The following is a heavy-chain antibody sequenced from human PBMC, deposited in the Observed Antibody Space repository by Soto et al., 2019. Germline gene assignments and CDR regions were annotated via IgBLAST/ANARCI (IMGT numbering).Heavy chain of an antibody. CDR2: IYPGDSET. V-gene: IGHV5-51*01. CDR3: FILYGAARRGFDY. CDR1: GYSFTSYW. Sequence: PGASLKISCKGSGYSFTSYWISWVRQMPGKGLEWMGIIYPGDSETRYSPSFQGQVTISVDKSKNTAYLHWSSLKAPDTAIYYCFILYGAARRGFDYWGPGTLVTVSS. J-gene: IGHJ4*02. D-gene: IGHD2-8*01.